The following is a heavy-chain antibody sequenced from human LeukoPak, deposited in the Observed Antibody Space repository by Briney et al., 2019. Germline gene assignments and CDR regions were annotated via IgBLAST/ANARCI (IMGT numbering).Heavy chain of an antibody. D-gene: IGHD6-6*01. CDR3: ARHNFARPFDY. Sequence: SETLSLTYTVSGGSISSYYWSWIRQPPGKGLEWIGYIYHSGDTNSNPSLKSRVTISMDTSKNQFSLKLSSVAAADTAVYYCARHNFARPFDYWGQGTQVTVSS. V-gene: IGHV4-59*08. CDR2: IYHSGDT. CDR1: GGSISSYY. J-gene: IGHJ4*02.